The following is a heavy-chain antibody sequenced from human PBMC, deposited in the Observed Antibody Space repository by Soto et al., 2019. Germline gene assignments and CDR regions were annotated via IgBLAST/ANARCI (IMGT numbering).Heavy chain of an antibody. CDR3: AAHVDIVATITFYFDY. CDR1: GFTFTSSA. J-gene: IGHJ4*02. Sequence: ASVKVSCKASGFTFTSSAVQWVRQARGQRLEWIGWIVVGSGNTNYAQKFQERVTITRDMSTSTAYMELSSLRSEDTAVYYCAAHVDIVATITFYFDYWGQGTLVTVSS. V-gene: IGHV1-58*01. D-gene: IGHD5-12*01. CDR2: IVVGSGNT.